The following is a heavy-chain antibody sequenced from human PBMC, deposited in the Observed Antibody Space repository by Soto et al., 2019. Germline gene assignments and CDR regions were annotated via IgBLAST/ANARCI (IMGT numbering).Heavy chain of an antibody. Sequence: GGSLRLSCAASGFTFSSYSMNWVRQAPGKGLEWVSYISSSSSTIYYADSVKGRFTISRDNAKNSLYLQMNSLRAEDTAVYYCAREGGTTMVRGVDYYYYYMDVWGKGTTVTVSS. CDR2: ISSSSSTI. CDR1: GFTFSSYS. D-gene: IGHD3-10*01. J-gene: IGHJ6*03. V-gene: IGHV3-48*01. CDR3: AREGGTTMVRGVDYYYYYMDV.